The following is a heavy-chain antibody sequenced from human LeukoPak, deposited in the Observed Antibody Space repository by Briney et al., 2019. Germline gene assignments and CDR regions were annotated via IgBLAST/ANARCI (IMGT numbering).Heavy chain of an antibody. Sequence: SETLSLTCTVSGGSINSGSYYWNWIRQPAGKGLEWIGRIYTSGSTEYNPSLKSRVTTSVDTSKNQFSLKLTSVTAADTAVYYCARARRNYDFWSWHGNTNFDYWGQGTLVTVSS. D-gene: IGHD3-3*01. V-gene: IGHV4-61*02. CDR1: GGSINSGSYY. J-gene: IGHJ4*02. CDR3: ARARRNYDFWSWHGNTNFDY. CDR2: IYTSGST.